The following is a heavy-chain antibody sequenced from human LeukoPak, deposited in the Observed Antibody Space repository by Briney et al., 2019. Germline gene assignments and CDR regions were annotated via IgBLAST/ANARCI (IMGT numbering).Heavy chain of an antibody. CDR1: GYTFTGYY. CDR2: INPNSGGT. D-gene: IGHD3-9*01. V-gene: IGHV1-2*02. CDR3: ARDGQYYDVLTNYYTD. J-gene: IGHJ4*02. Sequence: ASVKVSCKASGYTFTGYYMHWVRQAPGQGLEWMGWINPNSGGTNYAQKFQGRVTVTRDTSITTVYMEVSRLRSDDKAVYYCARDGQYYDVLTNYYTDWGQGTLVTVSS.